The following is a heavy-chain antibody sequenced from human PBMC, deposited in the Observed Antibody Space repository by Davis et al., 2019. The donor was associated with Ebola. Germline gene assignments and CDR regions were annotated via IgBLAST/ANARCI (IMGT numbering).Heavy chain of an antibody. D-gene: IGHD1-20*01. CDR3: AGLPIITAQYDHHYNMDV. CDR2: IFYTGIT. Sequence: MPSETLSLTCTVSGGSIRSGDHYWSWIRQPPGKGLEWMGFIFYTGITYYNPSLKSRLTISIDASKKKFSLDLSSVTAADAAVYYCAGLPIITAQYDHHYNMDVWGKGTTVTVSS. J-gene: IGHJ6*04. V-gene: IGHV4-30-4*01. CDR1: GGSIRSGDHY.